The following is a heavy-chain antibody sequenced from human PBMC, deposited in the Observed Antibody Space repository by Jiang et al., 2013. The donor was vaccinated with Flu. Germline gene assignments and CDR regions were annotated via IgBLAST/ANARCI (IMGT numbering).Heavy chain of an antibody. D-gene: IGHD3-10*01. V-gene: IGHV2-5*01. CDR3: AKRGDTVVRGGMAGGDWFDP. CDR2: ISWNNDK. Sequence: KPTQTLTLTCTFSGFSLSTSGVGVGWIRQPPGKALELLALISWNNDKSYSPSLKSRLTITTDTSKNQVVLSMTNMDPDDTATYYCAKRGDTVVRGGMAGGDWFDPWGQGTLVTVSS. J-gene: IGHJ5*02. CDR1: GFSLSTSGVG.